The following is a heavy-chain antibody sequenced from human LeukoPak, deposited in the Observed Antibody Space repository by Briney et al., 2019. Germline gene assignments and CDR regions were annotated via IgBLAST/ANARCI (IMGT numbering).Heavy chain of an antibody. CDR3: AHGLEMATIS. CDR1: GGSISSSSYY. Sequence: PSETLSLTXTVSGGSISSSSYYWGWIRQPPGKGLEWIGSIYYSGSTYYNPSLKSRVTISVDTSKNQFSLKLSSVTAADTAVYYCAHGLEMATISWGPGTLVTVSS. CDR2: IYYSGST. J-gene: IGHJ4*02. D-gene: IGHD5-24*01. V-gene: IGHV4-39*01.